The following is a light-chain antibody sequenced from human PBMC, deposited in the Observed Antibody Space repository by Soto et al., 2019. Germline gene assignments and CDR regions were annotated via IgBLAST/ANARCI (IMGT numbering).Light chain of an antibody. CDR2: DVT. J-gene: IGLJ1*01. V-gene: IGLV2-14*01. CDR1: SSDVGDYNY. CDR3: SSYRSSSTLSV. Sequence: QSALTRPASVSGSPGQSITISCTGTSSDVGDYNYVSWYQQHPGKAPKLMIYDVTNRPSGVSNRFSGSKSGNTASLTISGLQAEDEADYYCSSYRSSSTLSVFGTGTQLTVL.